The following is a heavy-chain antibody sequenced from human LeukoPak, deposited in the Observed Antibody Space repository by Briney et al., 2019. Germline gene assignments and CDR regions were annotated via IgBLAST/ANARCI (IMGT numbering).Heavy chain of an antibody. V-gene: IGHV5-51*01. J-gene: IGHJ6*02. CDR3: ARVSSARDYYYYGMDV. D-gene: IGHD6-6*01. CDR2: IYPGDSDT. Sequence: GESLKISCKGSGYSFTSYWIGWVRQMPGKGLEWMGIIYPGDSDTRYSPSFQGQVTISADKSISTAYPQWSSLKASDTAMYYCARVSSARDYYYYGMDVWGQGTTVTVSS. CDR1: GYSFTSYW.